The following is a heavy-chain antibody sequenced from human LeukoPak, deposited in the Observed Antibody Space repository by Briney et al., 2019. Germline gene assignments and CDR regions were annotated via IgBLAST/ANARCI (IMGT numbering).Heavy chain of an antibody. CDR3: ARAEVIYCSSTSCYRGLWFDP. CDR2: INPNSGGT. Sequence: ASVKVSCKASGHTFTGYYMHWVRQAPGQGLEWMGWINPNSGGTNYAQKFQGRVTMTRDTSISTAYMELSRLRSDDTAVYYCARAEVIYCSSTSCYRGLWFDPWGQGTLVTVSS. D-gene: IGHD2-2*01. J-gene: IGHJ5*02. CDR1: GHTFTGYY. V-gene: IGHV1-2*02.